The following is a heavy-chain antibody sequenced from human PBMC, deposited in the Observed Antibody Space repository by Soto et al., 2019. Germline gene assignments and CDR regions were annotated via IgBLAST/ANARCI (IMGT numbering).Heavy chain of an antibody. CDR3: ARDRDSGSYAGAFDI. Sequence: LSLTCTVSGGSISSYYWSWIRQPPGTGLEWIGYIYYSGSTNYNPSLKSRVTISVDTSKNQFSLKLSSVTAADTAVYYCARDRDSGSYAGAFDIWGQGTMVTVSS. V-gene: IGHV4-59*01. CDR1: GGSISSYY. D-gene: IGHD1-26*01. CDR2: IYYSGST. J-gene: IGHJ3*02.